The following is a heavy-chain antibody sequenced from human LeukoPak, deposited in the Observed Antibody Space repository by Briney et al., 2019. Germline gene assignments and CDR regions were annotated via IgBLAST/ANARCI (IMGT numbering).Heavy chain of an antibody. CDR2: ISYDGSNK. Sequence: GGSLRLSCAASGFTFSSYGMHWVRQAPGKGLEWVAVISYDGSNKYYADSVKGRFTISRDSSKNTLYLQMNSLRAEDTAVYYCAKDRAWAVAGNILNYWGQGTLVTVSS. CDR3: AKDRAWAVAGNILNY. D-gene: IGHD6-19*01. V-gene: IGHV3-30*18. J-gene: IGHJ4*02. CDR1: GFTFSSYG.